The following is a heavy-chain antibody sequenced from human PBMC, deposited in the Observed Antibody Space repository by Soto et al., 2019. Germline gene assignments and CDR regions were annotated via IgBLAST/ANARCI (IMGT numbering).Heavy chain of an antibody. CDR1: GFTVSSNY. V-gene: IGHV3-66*01. Sequence: GGSLRLSCAASGFTVSSNYMSWVCQAPGKGLEWVSVIYSGGSTYYADSVKGRFTISRDNSKNTLYLQMNSLRAEDTAVYFCARTYYYDSSGDPEYFQHWGQVT. D-gene: IGHD3-22*01. J-gene: IGHJ1*01. CDR2: IYSGGST. CDR3: ARTYYYDSSGDPEYFQH.